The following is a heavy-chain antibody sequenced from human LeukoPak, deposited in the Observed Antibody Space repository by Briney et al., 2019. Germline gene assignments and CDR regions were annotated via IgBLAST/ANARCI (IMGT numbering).Heavy chain of an antibody. CDR3: ARIVWGQQLVPPLYYYYGMDV. Sequence: ESGPTLVNPTQTLTLTCTFSGFSLSTSGVGVGWIRQPPGKALEWLALIYWNDDKRYSPSLKSRLTISKDTSKNQVVLTMTNMDPVDTATYYCARIVWGQQLVPPLYYYYGMDVWGQGTTVTVSS. J-gene: IGHJ6*02. V-gene: IGHV2-5*01. CDR1: GFSLSTSGVG. D-gene: IGHD6-13*01. CDR2: IYWNDDK.